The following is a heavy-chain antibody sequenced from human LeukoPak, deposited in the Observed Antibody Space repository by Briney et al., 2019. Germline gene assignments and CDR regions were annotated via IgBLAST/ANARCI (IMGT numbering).Heavy chain of an antibody. V-gene: IGHV4-39*07. CDR1: GGSISSTTYY. CDR2: IYYSGST. D-gene: IGHD2/OR15-2a*01. Sequence: SETLSLTCTVSGGSISSTTYYWGWIRQPPGKGLEWIGTIYYSGSTYYNPSLKSRITISVDTSKTQFSLKLTSVTAADTAVYYCARDPTLVHSTYAFDIWGQGTMVTVSS. J-gene: IGHJ3*02. CDR3: ARDPTLVHSTYAFDI.